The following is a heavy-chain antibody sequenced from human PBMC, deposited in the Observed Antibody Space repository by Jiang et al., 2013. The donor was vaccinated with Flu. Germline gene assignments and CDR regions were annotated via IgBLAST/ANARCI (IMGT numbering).Heavy chain of an antibody. CDR2: INPTGGST. CDR1: GYTFTGYY. D-gene: IGHD2-21*02. V-gene: IGHV1-46*01. J-gene: IGHJ6*02. Sequence: SGAEVKKPGASVKVSCKASGYTFTGYYIHWVRQAPGQGLEWMGIINPTGGSTSYAQKFQGRVTMTRDTSTSTVYMELSSLRSEDPAVYYCARSYCGGDCYSNYYYSGMDVWGQGTTVTVSS. CDR3: ARSYCGGDCYSNYYYSGMDV.